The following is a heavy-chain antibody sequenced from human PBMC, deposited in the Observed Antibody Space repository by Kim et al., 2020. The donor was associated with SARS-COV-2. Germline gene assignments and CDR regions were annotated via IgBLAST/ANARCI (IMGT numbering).Heavy chain of an antibody. D-gene: IGHD3-9*01. CDR3: ARQPNEQLLRYFDWLLSFWFDP. J-gene: IGHJ5*02. Sequence: SETLSLTCTVSGGSISSSSYYWGWIRQPPGKGLEWIGSIYYSGSTYYNPSLKSRVTISVDTSKNQFSLKLSSVTAADTAVYYCARQPNEQLLRYFDWLLSFWFDPWGQGTLVTVSS. V-gene: IGHV4-39*01. CDR2: IYYSGST. CDR1: GGSISSSSYY.